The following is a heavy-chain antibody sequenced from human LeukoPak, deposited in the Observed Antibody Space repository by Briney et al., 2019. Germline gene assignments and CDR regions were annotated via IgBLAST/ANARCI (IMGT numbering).Heavy chain of an antibody. D-gene: IGHD5-12*01. CDR2: IFPSGGEI. Sequence: GGSLRLSCAASGFTFSSYAMMWVRQPPGKGLEWVSSIFPSGGEIHYADSVRGRFTISRDNSKSTLSLQMNSLRAEDTAIYYCAKSATPWLPPFPYWGQGTLVTVSS. V-gene: IGHV3-23*01. J-gene: IGHJ4*02. CDR1: GFTFSSYA. CDR3: AKSATPWLPPFPY.